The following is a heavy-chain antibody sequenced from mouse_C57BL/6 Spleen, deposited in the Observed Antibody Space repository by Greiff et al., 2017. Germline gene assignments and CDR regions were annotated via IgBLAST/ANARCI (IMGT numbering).Heavy chain of an antibody. V-gene: IGHV5-4*03. CDR2: ISDGGSYT. CDR3: ARPSNDYDWYFDV. J-gene: IGHJ1*03. CDR1: GFTFSSYA. Sequence: EVKLVESGGGLVKPGGSLKLSCAASGFTFSSYAMSWVRQTPEKRLEWVATISDGGSYTYYPDNVKGRFTISRDNAKNNLYLQMSHLKSEDTAMYYCARPSNDYDWYFDVWGTGTTVTVSS. D-gene: IGHD2-4*01.